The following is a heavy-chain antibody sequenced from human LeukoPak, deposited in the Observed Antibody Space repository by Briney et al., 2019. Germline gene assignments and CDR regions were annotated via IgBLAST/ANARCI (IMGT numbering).Heavy chain of an antibody. J-gene: IGHJ4*02. D-gene: IGHD2-2*01. V-gene: IGHV3-23*01. CDR3: ARDQGDIAVVPAALSY. Sequence: GGSLRLSCAASGFTFSSYAMSWVRQAPGKGLEWVSAISGSGGSTYYADSVKGRFTISRDNSKNTLYLQMNSLSAEDTAVYYCARDQGDIAVVPAALSYWGQGTLVTVSS. CDR1: GFTFSSYA. CDR2: ISGSGGST.